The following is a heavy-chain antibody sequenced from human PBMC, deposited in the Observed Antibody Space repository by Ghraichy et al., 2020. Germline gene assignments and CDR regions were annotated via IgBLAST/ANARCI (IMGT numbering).Heavy chain of an antibody. CDR3: ARVIRGYYYYYGMDV. CDR1: GFTFSSYS. CDR2: ISSSSRTI. J-gene: IGHJ6*02. D-gene: IGHD3-10*01. Sequence: GGSLRLSCAASGFTFSSYSMNWVRQAPGKGLEWVSYISSSSRTIYYADSVKGRFTISRDNAKNSLYLQMNSLRAEDTAVYYCARVIRGYYYYYGMDVWGQGTTVTVSS. V-gene: IGHV3-48*01.